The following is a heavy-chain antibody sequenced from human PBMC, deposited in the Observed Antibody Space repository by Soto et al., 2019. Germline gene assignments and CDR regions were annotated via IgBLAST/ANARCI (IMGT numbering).Heavy chain of an antibody. J-gene: IGHJ4*02. D-gene: IGHD2-15*01. CDR1: GFTFSSYA. CDR2: ISYEGSNK. CDR3: ASIVLVVAALFDY. V-gene: IGHV3-30-3*01. Sequence: QVQLVESGGGVVQPGRSLRLSCAASGFTFSSYAMHWVRQAPGKGLEWVAGISYEGSNKYYADSVKGRFTISRDNSKNTLYLQMNRLRAEDTAVYYCASIVLVVAALFDYWGQGTLVTVSS.